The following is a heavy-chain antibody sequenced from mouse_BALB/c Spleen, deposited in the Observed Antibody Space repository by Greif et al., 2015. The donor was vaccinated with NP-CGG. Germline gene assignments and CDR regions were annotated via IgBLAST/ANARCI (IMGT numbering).Heavy chain of an antibody. Sequence: EVKLEESGGDLVKPGGSLKLSCAASGFTFSSYGMSWVRQTPDKRLEWVATISSGGSYTYYPDSVKGRFTISRDNAKNTLYLQMSSLKSEDTAMYYCARHDGNYPFAYWGQGTLVTVSA. CDR2: ISSGGSYT. CDR3: ARHDGNYPFAY. D-gene: IGHD2-3*01. CDR1: GFTFSSYG. V-gene: IGHV5-6*02. J-gene: IGHJ3*01.